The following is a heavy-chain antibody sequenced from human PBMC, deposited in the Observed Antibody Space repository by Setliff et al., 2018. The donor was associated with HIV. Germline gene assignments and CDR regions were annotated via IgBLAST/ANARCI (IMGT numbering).Heavy chain of an antibody. V-gene: IGHV3-23*01. CDR2: IGGSGGST. CDR1: GFTFSSYA. D-gene: IGHD6-6*01. J-gene: IGHJ4*02. Sequence: GGSLRLSCAASGFTFSSYAMNWVRRAPGKGLEWVSVIGGSGGSTYYADSVKGRFTISRDNSKNTLYLQMYSLRVEDTATYYCARAWAMQQLVPAYWGQGTLVTVSS. CDR3: ARAWAMQQLVPAY.